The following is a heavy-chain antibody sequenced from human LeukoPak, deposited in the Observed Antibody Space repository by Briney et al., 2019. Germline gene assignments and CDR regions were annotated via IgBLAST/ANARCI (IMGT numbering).Heavy chain of an antibody. J-gene: IGHJ3*02. CDR2: INSDGSST. Sequence: XGSLRLSCAASGFTFSSYWMHWVRQAPGKGLVWVSRINSDGSSTSYADSVKGPFTISRDNAKNTLYLQMNSLRAEDTAVYYCARESESGDAFDIWGQGTMVTVTS. CDR1: GFTFSSYW. CDR3: ARESESGDAFDI. D-gene: IGHD1-26*01. V-gene: IGHV3-74*01.